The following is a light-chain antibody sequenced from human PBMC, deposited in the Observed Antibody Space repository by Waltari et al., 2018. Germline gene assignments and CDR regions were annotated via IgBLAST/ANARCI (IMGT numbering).Light chain of an antibody. Sequence: QSALTQPASVSGSPGQSITISCTGASRDLVGSNYVSWYQQHPGEAPKLIIYEVTHRPSGVSNHFSGSMSGNTASLTISGLQAEDEAHYYCSSYTSSSTVIFGGGTKLTVL. J-gene: IGLJ2*01. V-gene: IGLV2-14*01. CDR2: EVT. CDR1: SRDLVGSNY. CDR3: SSYTSSSTVI.